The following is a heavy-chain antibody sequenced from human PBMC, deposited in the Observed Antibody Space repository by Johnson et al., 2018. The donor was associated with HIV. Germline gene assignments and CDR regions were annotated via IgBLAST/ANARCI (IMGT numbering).Heavy chain of an antibody. D-gene: IGHD6-6*01. Sequence: EMQLVESGGGLIQPGGSLGLSCAASGFNVSTNNMNWVRQAPGKGLVWVSVIYSGGSTYYADYVQGRFTISRDHARNSLYLQMNSLRAEDTAVYYCARASVSSPRYSSSSDDAFDVWGQGTMVTASS. CDR1: GFNVSTNN. J-gene: IGHJ3*01. CDR3: ARASVSSPRYSSSSDDAFDV. V-gene: IGHV3-66*03. CDR2: IYSGGST.